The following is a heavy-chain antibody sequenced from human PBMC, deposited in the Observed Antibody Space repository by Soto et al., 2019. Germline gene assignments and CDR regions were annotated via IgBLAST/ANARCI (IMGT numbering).Heavy chain of an antibody. CDR3: ARDPGYDSSGYFVDY. V-gene: IGHV4-61*01. CDR1: GGSVSSGNYY. CDR2: LYYSGRL. D-gene: IGHD3-22*01. J-gene: IGHJ4*02. Sequence: SETLSLTCTVSGGSVSSGNYYWSWIRQPPGKGLEWIGYLYYSGRLNYNPSLRSRVTISPNTSKNQFSLKLSSVTAADTAVYYCARDPGYDSSGYFVDYWGQGIMVTVSS.